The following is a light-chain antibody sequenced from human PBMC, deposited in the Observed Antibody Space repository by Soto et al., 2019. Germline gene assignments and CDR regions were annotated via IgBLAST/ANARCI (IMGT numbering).Light chain of an antibody. J-gene: IGKJ2*01. CDR1: QDITNY. Sequence: DIQMTQSPSSLSASVGDRVTITCQASQDITNYLNWYQQKPGKAPKLLIYDASNLEKGVPSRFSGSVSAIDCTLTISSLQPEDIATYYCQQYDSLPQTFGQGTKLEIK. V-gene: IGKV1-33*01. CDR2: DAS. CDR3: QQYDSLPQT.